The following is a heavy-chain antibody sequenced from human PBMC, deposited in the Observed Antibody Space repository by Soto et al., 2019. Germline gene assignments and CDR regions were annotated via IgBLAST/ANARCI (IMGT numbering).Heavy chain of an antibody. CDR3: AREKFGGEAYYYYYYGMDV. Sequence: QVQLVQSGAEVKKPGSSVKVSCKASGGTFSSYAISWVRQAPGQGLEWMGGIIPIFGTANYAQKIQGRVTITADESTSTAYMEQSSLRSEDTAVYYCAREKFGGEAYYYYYYGMDVWGQGTTVTVSS. D-gene: IGHD2-21*01. J-gene: IGHJ6*02. CDR1: GGTFSSYA. V-gene: IGHV1-69*01. CDR2: IIPIFGTA.